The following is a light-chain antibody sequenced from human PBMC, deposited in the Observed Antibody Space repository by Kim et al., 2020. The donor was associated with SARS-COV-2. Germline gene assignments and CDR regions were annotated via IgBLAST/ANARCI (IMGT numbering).Light chain of an antibody. CDR1: QSVSSSY. Sequence: YPGERATLSSRASQSVSSSYLAWYQQRPGQAPRLLIYGPSSRSTGVPDRFSGSGSGTDLTLTISRLEPEDFAVYYCQQYDSSSGTFGQGTKVDIK. V-gene: IGKV3-20*01. CDR2: GPS. CDR3: QQYDSSSGT. J-gene: IGKJ1*01.